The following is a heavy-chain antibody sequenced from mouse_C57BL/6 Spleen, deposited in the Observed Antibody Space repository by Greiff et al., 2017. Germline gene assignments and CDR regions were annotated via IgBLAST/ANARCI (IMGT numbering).Heavy chain of an antibody. CDR2: INPSSGYT. D-gene: IGHD1-1*01. CDR3: ARRDYGSSYAMDY. J-gene: IGHJ4*01. Sequence: VKLVESGAELAKPGASVKLSCKASGYTFTSYWMHWVKQRPGQGLEWIGYINPSSGYTKYNQKFKDKATLTADKSSSTAYMQLSSLTYEDSAVYYCARRDYGSSYAMDYWGQGTSVTVSS. V-gene: IGHV1-7*01. CDR1: GYTFTSYW.